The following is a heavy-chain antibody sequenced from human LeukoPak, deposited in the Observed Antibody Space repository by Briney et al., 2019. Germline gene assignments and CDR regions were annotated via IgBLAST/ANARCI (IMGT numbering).Heavy chain of an antibody. Sequence: PSETLSLTCTVSGGSISGHYWSWIRQPAGKEPEWIGRVHTTGGTNYNPSLKSRLTMSVDTSKSQFSLKLTSVTAADTAVYYCATLTTVVTAYYFDYWGQGTLVTVSS. CDR2: VHTTGGT. V-gene: IGHV4-4*07. D-gene: IGHD4-23*01. CDR1: GGSISGHY. J-gene: IGHJ4*02. CDR3: ATLTTVVTAYYFDY.